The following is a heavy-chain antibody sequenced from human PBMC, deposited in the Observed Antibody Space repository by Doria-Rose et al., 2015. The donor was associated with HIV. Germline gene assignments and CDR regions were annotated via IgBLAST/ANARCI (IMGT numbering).Heavy chain of an antibody. CDR1: GVSLSSPGMG. V-gene: IGHV2-26*01. J-gene: IGHJ4*02. CDR3: ARIKSSRWYHKYYFDF. D-gene: IGHD6-13*01. Sequence: SGPVLVKPTETLTLTRTVSGVSLSSPGMGVSWIRQPPGKALEWLANIFSDDERSYNTSLKSRLTISRGTSKSQVVLTMTDMDPVDTATYYCARIKSSRWYHKYYFDFWGQGTLVVVS. CDR2: IFSDDER.